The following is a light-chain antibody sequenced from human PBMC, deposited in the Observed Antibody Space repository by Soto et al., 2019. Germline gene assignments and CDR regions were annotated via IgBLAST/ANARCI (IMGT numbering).Light chain of an antibody. J-gene: IGLJ1*01. CDR1: SSDVGGYNY. CDR3: SSYTSSSTLYYV. Sequence: QSALTQTASVSGSAGQSISISCTGTSSDVGGYNYVSWYQQHPGKAPKLMIYDVSNRPSGVSNRFSGSKSGNTASLTISGLQAEDEADYYCSSYTSSSTLYYVFGTGTKVTVL. V-gene: IGLV2-14*01. CDR2: DVS.